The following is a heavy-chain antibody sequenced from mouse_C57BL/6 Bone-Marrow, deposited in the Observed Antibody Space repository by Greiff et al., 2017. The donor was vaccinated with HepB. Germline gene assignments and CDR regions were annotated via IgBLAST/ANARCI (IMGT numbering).Heavy chain of an antibody. CDR2: ISDGGSYT. Sequence: EVNVVESGGGLVKPGGSLKLSCAASGFTFSSYAMSWVRQTPEKRLEWVATISDGGSYTYYPDNVKGRFTISRDNAKNNLYLQMSHLKSEDTAMYYCARRGYYGSSFDYWGQGTTLTVSS. J-gene: IGHJ2*01. CDR1: GFTFSSYA. CDR3: ARRGYYGSSFDY. V-gene: IGHV5-4*03. D-gene: IGHD1-1*01.